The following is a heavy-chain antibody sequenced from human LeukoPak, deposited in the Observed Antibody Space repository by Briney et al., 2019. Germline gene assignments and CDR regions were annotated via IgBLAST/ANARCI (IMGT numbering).Heavy chain of an antibody. V-gene: IGHV3-53*01. D-gene: IGHD5-18*01. CDR3: ARDRWGYSYGGD. Sequence: GGSLRLSCAASGFTVSSNYMSWVRQAPGKGLEWVSVIYSGGSTYYADSVKGRFTISRDNAKNSLYLQMNSLRAEDTAVYYCARDRWGYSYGGDWGQGTLVTVSS. CDR1: GFTVSSNY. CDR2: IYSGGST. J-gene: IGHJ4*02.